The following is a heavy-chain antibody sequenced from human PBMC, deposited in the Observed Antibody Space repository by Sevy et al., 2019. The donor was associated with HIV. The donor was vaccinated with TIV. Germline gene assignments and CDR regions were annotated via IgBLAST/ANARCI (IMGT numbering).Heavy chain of an antibody. CDR2: ISYDGGTK. V-gene: IGHV3-30-3*01. Sequence: GGSLRLSCAASGFTFSTYALHWVRQAPGKGLERVAVISYDGGTKDYAGSVSGRFTISRDNSKNTLFLQMNSLRDEDTAVYYCATDSGYSSNWSVGRWGQGTLVTVSS. CDR3: ATDSGYSSNWSVGR. J-gene: IGHJ4*02. CDR1: GFTFSTYA. D-gene: IGHD6-13*01.